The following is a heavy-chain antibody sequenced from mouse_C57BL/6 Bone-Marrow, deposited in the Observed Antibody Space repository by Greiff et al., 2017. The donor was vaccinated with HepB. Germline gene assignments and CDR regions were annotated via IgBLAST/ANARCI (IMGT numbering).Heavy chain of an antibody. CDR2: INPGSGGT. CDR1: GYAFTNYL. V-gene: IGHV1-54*01. D-gene: IGHD2-5*01. J-gene: IGHJ1*03. CDR3: ARTYYSNYYWYFDV. Sequence: QVQLKESGAELVRPGTSVKVSCKASGYAFTNYLIEWVKQRPGQGLEWIGVINPGSGGTNYNEKFKGKATLTADKSSSTAYMQLSSLTSEDSAVYFCARTYYSNYYWYFDVWGTGTTVTVSS.